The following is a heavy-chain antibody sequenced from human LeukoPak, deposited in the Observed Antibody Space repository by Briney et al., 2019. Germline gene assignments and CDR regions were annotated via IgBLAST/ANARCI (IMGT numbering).Heavy chain of an antibody. J-gene: IGHJ4*02. CDR1: GFTFSSCA. CDR3: ARHPEPGYCSSTSCHESYFDY. Sequence: GGSLRLSCAASGFTFSSCAMSWVRQAPGKGLEWVSAISGSGGRPYYADSVKGRYTICRDNSKNTLYLQMNSLRAEDTAVYYCARHPEPGYCSSTSCHESYFDYWGQGTLVTVSS. V-gene: IGHV3-23*01. D-gene: IGHD2-2*01. CDR2: ISGSGGRP.